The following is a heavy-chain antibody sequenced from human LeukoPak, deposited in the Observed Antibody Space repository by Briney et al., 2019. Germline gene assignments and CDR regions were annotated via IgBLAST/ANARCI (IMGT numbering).Heavy chain of an antibody. V-gene: IGHV4-34*01. Sequence: PSETLSLTCAVYGGSFSSFYWSWIRHVPGKGLEWIGEINYTGSTSYNPSLKSRVTISVDTSQNQFFLLLTSVTAADTAVYYCARVAGYLPTRWFDPWGQGTHVTVSS. D-gene: IGHD6-25*01. J-gene: IGHJ5*02. CDR3: ARVAGYLPTRWFDP. CDR1: GGSFSSFY. CDR2: INYTGST.